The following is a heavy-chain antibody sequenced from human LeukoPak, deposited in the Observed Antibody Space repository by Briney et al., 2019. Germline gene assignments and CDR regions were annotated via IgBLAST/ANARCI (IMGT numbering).Heavy chain of an antibody. CDR3: ATDPHIAVAGTYVDY. V-gene: IGHV1-69-2*01. D-gene: IGHD6-19*01. CDR2: VDPEDGET. J-gene: IGHJ4*02. CDR1: GYTFTDYY. Sequence: WASVKVSRKVSGYTFTDYYMHWVQQAPGKGLEWMGLVDPEDGETIYAEKFQGRVTITADTSTDTAYMELSSLRSEDTAVYYCATDPHIAVAGTYVDYWGQGTLVTVAS.